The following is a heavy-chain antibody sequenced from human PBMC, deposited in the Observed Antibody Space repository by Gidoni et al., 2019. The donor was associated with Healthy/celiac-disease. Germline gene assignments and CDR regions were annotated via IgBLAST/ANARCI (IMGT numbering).Heavy chain of an antibody. Sequence: EVQLLESGGGLVQPGGSLRPSCAASGFTFSSYAMSWVRQAPGKGLEWVSASSGSGGSTYYADSVKGRFTISRDNSKNTLYLQMNSLRAEDTAVYYCAKDRSQWLVWGNWFDPWGQGTLVTVSS. J-gene: IGHJ5*02. CDR2: SSGSGGST. CDR3: AKDRSQWLVWGNWFDP. CDR1: GFTFSSYA. V-gene: IGHV3-23*01. D-gene: IGHD6-19*01.